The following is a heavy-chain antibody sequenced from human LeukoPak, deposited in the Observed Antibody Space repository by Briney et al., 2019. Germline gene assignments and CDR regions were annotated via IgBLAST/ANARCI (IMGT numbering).Heavy chain of an antibody. CDR3: ARDLLRYCSGGSCYFDY. CDR2: ICYDGSNK. J-gene: IGHJ4*02. V-gene: IGHV3-33*01. Sequence: VRQAPXXXXXWVAVICYDGSNKYYADSVKGRFTISRDNSKNTLYLQMNSLRAEDTAVYYCARDLLRYCSGGSCYFDYWGQGTLVTVSS. D-gene: IGHD2-15*01.